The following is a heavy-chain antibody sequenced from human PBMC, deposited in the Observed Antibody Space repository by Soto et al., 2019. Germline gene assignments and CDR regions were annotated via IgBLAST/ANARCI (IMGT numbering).Heavy chain of an antibody. V-gene: IGHV1-69*13. J-gene: IGHJ6*02. CDR2: IIPIIGKA. CDR1: GYTLTSYD. CDR3: ARVWPEGDARYQYYGLDV. Sequence: SVKVSCKASGYTLTSYDMRWVRQAPGQRLEWMGGIIPIIGKANYAQKFQGRVTITADESTSTAYMELSSLRSEDTAVYYCARVWPEGDARYQYYGLDVWGQGTTVTVSS. D-gene: IGHD2-21*02.